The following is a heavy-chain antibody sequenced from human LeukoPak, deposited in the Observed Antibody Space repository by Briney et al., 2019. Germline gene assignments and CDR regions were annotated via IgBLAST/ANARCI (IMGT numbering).Heavy chain of an antibody. CDR2: ISGSGGST. J-gene: IGHJ4*02. Sequence: GGSLRLSCAASGFTFSSYAMSWVRQAPGKGLEGVSAISGSGGSTYYADSVKGRFTISRDNSKNTLYLQMNSLRAEDTAVYYCANYDSSGTRVDYWGQGTLVTVSS. CDR1: GFTFSSYA. V-gene: IGHV3-23*01. CDR3: ANYDSSGTRVDY. D-gene: IGHD3-22*01.